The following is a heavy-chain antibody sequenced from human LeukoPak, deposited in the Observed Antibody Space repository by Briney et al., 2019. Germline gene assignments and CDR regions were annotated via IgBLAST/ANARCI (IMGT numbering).Heavy chain of an antibody. D-gene: IGHD1-1*01. CDR3: AREPSYDQGLDY. CDR2: TFYRSKWIY. J-gene: IGHJ4*02. Sequence: PSQTLSLTCAISGDSVSSNTAAWYWIRQSPSRVLEWRGRTFYRSKWIYEYAVSVRGRIIISVDTSEHHFSLHLSSVTPEDTAVYYCAREPSYDQGLDYWGQGTLVTVSS. V-gene: IGHV6-1*01. CDR1: GDSVSSNTAA.